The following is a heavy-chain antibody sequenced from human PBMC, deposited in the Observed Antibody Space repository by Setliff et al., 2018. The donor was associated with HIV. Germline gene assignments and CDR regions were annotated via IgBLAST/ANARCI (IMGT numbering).Heavy chain of an antibody. V-gene: IGHV1-69*13. CDR3: ARDPTTVMDYFDY. D-gene: IGHD4-17*01. Sequence: GASVKVSCKASGGTFSNYAISWVRQAPGQGLEWMGGIIPIFGTGMYAQKFPGRVTITADESTTTAYMELSSLRSEDTAVYYCARDPTTVMDYFDYWGQGTLVTVSS. J-gene: IGHJ4*02. CDR1: GGTFSNYA. CDR2: IIPIFGTG.